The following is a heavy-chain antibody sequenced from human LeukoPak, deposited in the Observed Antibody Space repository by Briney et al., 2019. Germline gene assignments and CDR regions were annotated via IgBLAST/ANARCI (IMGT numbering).Heavy chain of an antibody. CDR2: IYNGGST. J-gene: IGHJ6*02. V-gene: IGHV3-66*01. Sequence: GGSLRLSCAASGFTVSSNYMSWVRQAPGKGLEWVSVIYNGGSTYYADSVKGRFTISRDNSKNTLYLQMNSLRAEDTAVYYCARSGEYCSGGSCYSLDDYYGMDVWGQGTTVTVSS. CDR3: ARSGEYCSGGSCYSLDDYYGMDV. CDR1: GFTVSSNY. D-gene: IGHD2-15*01.